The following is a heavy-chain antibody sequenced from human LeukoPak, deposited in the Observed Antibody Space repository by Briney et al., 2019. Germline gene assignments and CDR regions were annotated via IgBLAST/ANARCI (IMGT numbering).Heavy chain of an antibody. D-gene: IGHD3-22*01. CDR1: GFTFSKYW. J-gene: IGHJ4*02. CDR2: IKGESER. CDR3: ARDYSDSSGAHYDY. Sequence: PGGSLRLSCAASGFTFSKYWMSWVRQAPGKGLECVANIKGESERRYVDSVKGRFTISRDNAKNLVYLQMNSLTVEDTAMYYCARDYSDSSGAHYDYWGQGTLVTVSS. V-gene: IGHV3-7*01.